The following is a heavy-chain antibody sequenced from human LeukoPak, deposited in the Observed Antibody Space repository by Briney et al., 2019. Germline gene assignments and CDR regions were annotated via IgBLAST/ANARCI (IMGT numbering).Heavy chain of an antibody. Sequence: GESLKVSCKGSGHSFTSYWIGWVRQMPGKGLEGMGIIYPGDSDTRYSPSFQGQVTISADKSISTAYLQWSSLKASDTAMYYCARLRMTTVTFFDYWGQGTLVTVSS. CDR3: ARLRMTTVTFFDY. CDR1: GHSFTSYW. D-gene: IGHD4-17*01. J-gene: IGHJ4*02. CDR2: IYPGDSDT. V-gene: IGHV5-51*01.